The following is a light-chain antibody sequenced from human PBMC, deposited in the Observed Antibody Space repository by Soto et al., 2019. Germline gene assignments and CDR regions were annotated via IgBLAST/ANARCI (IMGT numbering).Light chain of an antibody. Sequence: DIQMTQSPSSVSASVGDRVTITCRASQGISSWLAWYQQKPGKALKLLIYTASTMQSGVPSRFSGSRSETDFILTINNLQPEDFATYYCQQAHSFPLTFGAGTKVEIK. CDR3: QQAHSFPLT. V-gene: IGKV1-12*01. CDR1: QGISSW. J-gene: IGKJ4*01. CDR2: TAS.